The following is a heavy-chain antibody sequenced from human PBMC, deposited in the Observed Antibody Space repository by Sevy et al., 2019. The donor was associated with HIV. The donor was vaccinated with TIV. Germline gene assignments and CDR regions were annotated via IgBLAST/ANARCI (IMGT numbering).Heavy chain of an antibody. Sequence: GESLKISCAASGFTFSSYSMNWVRQAPGKGLEWVSSISSSSSYIYYADSVKGRFTISRDNAKNSLYLQMNSLRAEDTAVYYCARGYSYGFHYYYYYMDVWGKGTTVTVSS. J-gene: IGHJ6*03. CDR3: ARGYSYGFHYYYYYMDV. CDR1: GFTFSSYS. D-gene: IGHD5-18*01. V-gene: IGHV3-21*01. CDR2: ISSSSSYI.